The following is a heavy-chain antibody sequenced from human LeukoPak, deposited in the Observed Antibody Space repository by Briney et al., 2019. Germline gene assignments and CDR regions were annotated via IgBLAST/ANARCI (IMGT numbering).Heavy chain of an antibody. V-gene: IGHV4-4*07. CDR3: ARDLPGSSSWSSLY. CDR2: IYTSGGT. CDR1: GGSISSYY. J-gene: IGHJ4*02. Sequence: SETLSLTCTVSGGSISSYYWSWIRQPAGKGLEWIGRIYTSGGTNYNPSLKSRVTMSVDTSKNQFSLKLSSVTAADTAVYYCARDLPGSSSWSSLYWGQGTLVTVSS. D-gene: IGHD6-13*01.